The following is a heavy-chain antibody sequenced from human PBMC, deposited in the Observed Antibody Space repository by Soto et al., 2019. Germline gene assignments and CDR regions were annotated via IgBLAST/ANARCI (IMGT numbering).Heavy chain of an antibody. J-gene: IGHJ5*02. CDR2: ICYSGST. D-gene: IGHD3-22*01. CDR3: ATYYDSSGYFHNWFDP. V-gene: IGHV4-31*03. CDR1: GGSISSGGYY. Sequence: KPSETLSLTCTVSGGSISSGGYYWSWIRQHPGKGLEWIGYICYSGSTYYNPSLKSRVTISVDTSKNQFSLKLSSVTAADTAVYYCATYYDSSGYFHNWFDPWGQGTLVTVSS.